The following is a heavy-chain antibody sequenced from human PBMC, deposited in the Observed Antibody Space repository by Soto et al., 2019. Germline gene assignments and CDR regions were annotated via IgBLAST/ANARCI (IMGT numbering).Heavy chain of an antibody. Sequence: ETLSLTCAVYGGSFSGYYWSWIRQPPGKGLEWIGEINHSGSTNYNPSLKSRVTISVDTSKNQFSLKLSSVTAADTAVYFCAGRSSLASVELFVGWISKYNWIASWGQGSLDTVSS. J-gene: IGHJ5*01. V-gene: IGHV4-34*01. D-gene: IGHD2-2*03. CDR1: GGSFSGYY. CDR2: INHSGST. CDR3: AGRSSLASVELFVGWISKYNWIAS.